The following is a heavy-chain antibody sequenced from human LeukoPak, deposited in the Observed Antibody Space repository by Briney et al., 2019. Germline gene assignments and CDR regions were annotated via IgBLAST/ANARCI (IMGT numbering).Heavy chain of an antibody. CDR2: ISHSGST. J-gene: IGHJ4*02. D-gene: IGHD3-9*01. V-gene: IGHV4-4*02. Sequence: SETLSLTCAVSGGSISSSNWWSWVRQPPGKGLEWIGEISHSGSTNYNPSLKSRVTISVDTSKNQFSLKLRSVTAADTALYYCARDARTYHDILTGYYTGYFDYWGQGTLVTVSS. CDR3: ARDARTYHDILTGYYTGYFDY. CDR1: GGSISSSNW.